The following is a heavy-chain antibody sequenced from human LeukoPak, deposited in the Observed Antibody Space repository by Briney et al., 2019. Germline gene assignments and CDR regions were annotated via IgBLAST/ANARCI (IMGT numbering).Heavy chain of an antibody. Sequence: GRSLRLSCAASGFTFGSYGMHWVRQAPGKGLEWVAVISYDGSNKYYADSVKGRFTISRDNSKNTLYLQMNSLRAEDTAVYYCAKDNGITMIVVDPYYYYGMDVWGQGTTVTVSS. CDR3: AKDNGITMIVVDPYYYYGMDV. CDR2: ISYDGSNK. V-gene: IGHV3-30*18. CDR1: GFTFGSYG. D-gene: IGHD3-22*01. J-gene: IGHJ6*02.